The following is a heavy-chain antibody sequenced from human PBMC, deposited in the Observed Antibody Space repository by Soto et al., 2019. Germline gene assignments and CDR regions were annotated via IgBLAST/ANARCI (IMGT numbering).Heavy chain of an antibody. V-gene: IGHV1-69*12. CDR1: GGSCSSYA. CDR3: ARGRAMIVVVITFTGGMDV. D-gene: IGHD3-22*01. Sequence: QVQLVQCGAEVKKPGSSVKVSCKASGGSCSSYAISWVRQARGQGLEWMGGIIPIFGTANYGQKFQGRVTITADESTSTAYIELSTLRSEDTAVYYCARGRAMIVVVITFTGGMDVWGQGTTVTVSS. CDR2: IIPIFGTA. J-gene: IGHJ6*02.